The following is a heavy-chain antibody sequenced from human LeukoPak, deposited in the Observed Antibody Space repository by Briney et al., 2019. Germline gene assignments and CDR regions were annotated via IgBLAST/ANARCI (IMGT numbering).Heavy chain of an antibody. D-gene: IGHD3-3*01. Sequence: AGGSLRLSCAASGFTFSSYGMHRVRQAPGKGLEWVAVISYDGSNKYYADSVKGRFTISRDNSKNTLYLQMNSLRAEDTAVYYCATDYDFWSEIYGMDVWGQGTAVTVSS. CDR2: ISYDGSNK. CDR1: GFTFSSYG. CDR3: ATDYDFWSEIYGMDV. V-gene: IGHV3-30*03. J-gene: IGHJ6*02.